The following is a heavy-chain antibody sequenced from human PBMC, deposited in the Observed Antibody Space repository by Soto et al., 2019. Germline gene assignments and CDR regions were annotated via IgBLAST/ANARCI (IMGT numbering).Heavy chain of an antibody. D-gene: IGHD4-17*01. Sequence: QVQLVQSGAEVKKPGSSVTVSCKASGGTFSSYAISWVRQAPGQGLEWMGRIIPFIGTANYAQKFQGRVTITADEATRTADMELTGLRSEDTAVEYCARVVMTTVAASYYYGMDVWGQRTTVTVAS. V-gene: IGHV1-69*18. CDR1: GGTFSSYA. J-gene: IGHJ6*02. CDR2: IIPFIGTA. CDR3: ARVVMTTVAASYYYGMDV.